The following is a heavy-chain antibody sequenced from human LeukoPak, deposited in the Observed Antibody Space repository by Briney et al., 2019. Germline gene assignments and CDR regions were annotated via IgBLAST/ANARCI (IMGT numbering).Heavy chain of an antibody. CDR3: VGGTGY. V-gene: IGHV3-64D*06. Sequence: GGSLRLSCSVSGFTFSTYVMHWVRQAPGKGLEYVSAISSNGDNTYYADSVKARFTISRDNSKNTLYLQMSSLRADDTAVYYCVGGTGYWGQGTLVTVSS. CDR1: GFTFSTYV. CDR2: ISSNGDNT. J-gene: IGHJ4*02.